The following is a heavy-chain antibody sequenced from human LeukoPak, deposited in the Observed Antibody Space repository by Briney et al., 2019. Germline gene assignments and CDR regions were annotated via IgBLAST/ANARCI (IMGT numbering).Heavy chain of an antibody. CDR2: INHSGST. Sequence: SETLSLTCAVCGGSFSGYYWSWIRQPPGKGLEWIGEINHSGSTNYNPSLKSRVTISVDTSKNQFSLKLSSVTAADTAVYYCARDDRQYSSYDYWGQGTLVTVSS. J-gene: IGHJ4*02. D-gene: IGHD5-18*01. CDR3: ARDDRQYSSYDY. V-gene: IGHV4-34*01. CDR1: GGSFSGYY.